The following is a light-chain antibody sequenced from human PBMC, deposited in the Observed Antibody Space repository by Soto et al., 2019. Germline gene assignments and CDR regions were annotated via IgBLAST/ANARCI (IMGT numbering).Light chain of an antibody. V-gene: IGLV2-23*01. CDR3: CSYGGPTTVV. Sequence: SALTQPASVSESPGQSITISCTGTSSDVGSYDLVSWYQQHPGTAPKLMIYEGSKRPSGVSYRFSGSKSGNTASLTISGLRAEDEADYYFCSYGGPTTVVFGGGTKLTVL. CDR1: SSDVGSYDL. J-gene: IGLJ2*01. CDR2: EGS.